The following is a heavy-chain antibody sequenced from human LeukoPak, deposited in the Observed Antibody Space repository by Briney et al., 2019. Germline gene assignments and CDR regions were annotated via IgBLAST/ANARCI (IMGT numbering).Heavy chain of an antibody. CDR3: AKDKYYDGSDYLDC. D-gene: IGHD3-3*01. Sequence: GGSLILSCAASGFISSSYAMSWVRQAPGKGLEWVSGVSGSGGGTYNAVYVKGPITSHRDNSKNKLYRQMNSLRAEDTAVYYCAKDKYYDGSDYLDCWGQGTLVTVCS. J-gene: IGHJ4*02. CDR2: VSGSGGGT. V-gene: IGHV3-23*01. CDR1: GFISSSYA.